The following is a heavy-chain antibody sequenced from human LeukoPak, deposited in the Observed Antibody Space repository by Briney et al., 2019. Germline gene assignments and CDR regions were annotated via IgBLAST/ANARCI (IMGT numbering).Heavy chain of an antibody. CDR2: IWYDGSNK. CDR1: GFTFSSYG. D-gene: IGHD3-22*01. CDR3: ARDRGRYYDSRGFYWGYYFDS. V-gene: IGHV3-33*01. J-gene: IGHJ4*02. Sequence: PGRPLRLSCAASGFTFSSYGMHWVRQAPGKGLEWVAVIWYDGSNKYYADSVKGRFTISRDNSKDTLYLQMSSVRVDDTAVYYCARDRGRYYDSRGFYWGYYFDSWGQGILVTVST.